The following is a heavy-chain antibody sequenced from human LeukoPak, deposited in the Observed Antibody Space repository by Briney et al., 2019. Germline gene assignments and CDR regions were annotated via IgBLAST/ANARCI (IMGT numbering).Heavy chain of an antibody. D-gene: IGHD5-18*01. CDR1: GFTFDDYA. J-gene: IGHJ4*02. CDR2: ISWNSGSI. CDR3: ARYSYGEGYFDY. Sequence: SGRSLRLSCAASGFTFDDYAMHWVRQAPGKGLEWVSGISWNSGSIGYADSVKGRFTVSRDNAKNSLYLQMNSLRAEDTALYYCARYSYGEGYFDYWGQGTLVTVSS. V-gene: IGHV3-9*01.